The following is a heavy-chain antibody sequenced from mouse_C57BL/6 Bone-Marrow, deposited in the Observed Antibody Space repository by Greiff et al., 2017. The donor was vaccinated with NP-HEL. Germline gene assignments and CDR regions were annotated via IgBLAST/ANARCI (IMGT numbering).Heavy chain of an antibody. CDR3: ARSPPYGYYYAMDY. V-gene: IGHV1-19*01. CDR2: INPYNGGT. Sequence: EVQLQQSGPVLVKPGASVKMSCKASGYTFTDYYMNWVKQSHGKSLEWIGVINPYNGGTSYNQKFKGKATLTVDKSSSTAYMELNSLTSEDSAVYYCARSPPYGYYYAMDYWGQGTSVTVSS. J-gene: IGHJ4*01. CDR1: GYTFTDYY. D-gene: IGHD2-2*01.